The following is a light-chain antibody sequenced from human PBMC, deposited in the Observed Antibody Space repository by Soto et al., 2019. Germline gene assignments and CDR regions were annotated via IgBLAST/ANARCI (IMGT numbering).Light chain of an antibody. CDR2: AAS. CDR3: QQYYSYLFKT. Sequence: AIRMTQSPSSLSASTGDRVTITCRASQGISSYLAWYQQKPGKAPKLLIYAASTLQSGVPSRFSGSGSGTDFTLTISCLQSEDFATYYCQQYYSYLFKTFGQGTKVEIK. V-gene: IGKV1-8*01. J-gene: IGKJ1*01. CDR1: QGISSY.